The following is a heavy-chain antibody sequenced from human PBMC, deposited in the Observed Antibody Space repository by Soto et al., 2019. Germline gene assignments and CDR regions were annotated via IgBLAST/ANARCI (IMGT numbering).Heavy chain of an antibody. D-gene: IGHD4-17*01. Sequence: GLDLEWLALIYWDDDKRYSPSLKSRLTITKDTSKNQVVLTMTNMDPVDTATYYCARSTTVAPYDYWGQGTLVTVSS. CDR2: IYWDDDK. CDR3: ARSTTVAPYDY. J-gene: IGHJ4*02. V-gene: IGHV2-5*02.